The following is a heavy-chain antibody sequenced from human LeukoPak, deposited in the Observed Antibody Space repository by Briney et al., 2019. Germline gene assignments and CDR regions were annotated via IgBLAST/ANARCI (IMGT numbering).Heavy chain of an antibody. V-gene: IGHV4-30-4*01. Sequence: SQTLSLTCTVSGGSVSSGDYYWSWIRQPPGKGLEWIGYIFNSGSTYYNPSLKSRLTISEDTSKNQFSLKLSSVTAADTAVYFCARHVTTVTFFDFWGQGTLVTVSS. CDR3: ARHVTTVTFFDF. CDR2: IFNSGST. J-gene: IGHJ4*02. CDR1: GGSVSSGDYY. D-gene: IGHD4-11*01.